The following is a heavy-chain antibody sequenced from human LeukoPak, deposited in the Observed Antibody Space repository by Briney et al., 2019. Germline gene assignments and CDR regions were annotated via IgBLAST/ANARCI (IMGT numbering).Heavy chain of an antibody. CDR3: ARDRVRGNGNPFFDY. V-gene: IGHV4-61*01. Sequence: SETLSLTCTVSGGSVSSGTYYWSWIRQPPGKGLEWIGYIYYSGSTNYNPSLKSRVTISVDTSKNQFSLKLISVTAADTAVYYCARDRVRGNGNPFFDYWGQGTLVTVSS. J-gene: IGHJ4*02. CDR1: GGSVSSGTYY. CDR2: IYYSGST. D-gene: IGHD1-1*01.